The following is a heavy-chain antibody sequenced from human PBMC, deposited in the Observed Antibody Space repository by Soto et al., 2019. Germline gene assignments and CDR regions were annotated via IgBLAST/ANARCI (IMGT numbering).Heavy chain of an antibody. CDR3: ARVPFGRSDMDV. D-gene: IGHD2-15*01. V-gene: IGHV3-53*01. CDR1: GLTVSSNY. Sequence: EVQLLESGGGLIQPGGSLRLSCAASGLTVSSNYMSWVRQAPGKGLEWVSVIYSGGSKYYADFVKGRFTISRDNSNNTLYLQINSVRADDTAVYFCARVPFGRSDMDVWGRGTTVTVSS. CDR2: IYSGGSK. J-gene: IGHJ6*02.